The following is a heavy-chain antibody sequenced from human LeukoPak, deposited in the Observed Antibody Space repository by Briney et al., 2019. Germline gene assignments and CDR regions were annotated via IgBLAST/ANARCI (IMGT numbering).Heavy chain of an antibody. CDR1: GFSFSSYA. Sequence: QPGGSLRLSCAASGFSFSSYAMSWVRQAPGKGLEWVSAISGSGGKTDYAGSVKGGFTISRDNSKDTVYLHMSSLRVEDTAVYYCAKEKYTSSWYGDDWGQGTLVTVSS. CDR3: AKEKYTSSWYGDD. D-gene: IGHD6-13*01. CDR2: ISGSGGKT. J-gene: IGHJ4*02. V-gene: IGHV3-23*01.